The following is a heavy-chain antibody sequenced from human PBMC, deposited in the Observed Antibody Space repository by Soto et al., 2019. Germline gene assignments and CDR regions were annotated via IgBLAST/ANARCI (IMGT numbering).Heavy chain of an antibody. J-gene: IGHJ5*02. CDR3: ARVLVVVVAAAMGNWFDP. V-gene: IGHV1-18*01. Sequence: ASVKVSCKASGYTFTSYGISWVRQAPGQGLEWMGWISAYNGNTNYAQKLQGRVTMTTDTSTSTAYMELGSLRSDDTAVYYCARVLVVVVAAAMGNWFDPWGQGTLVTVSS. CDR2: ISAYNGNT. CDR1: GYTFTSYG. D-gene: IGHD2-15*01.